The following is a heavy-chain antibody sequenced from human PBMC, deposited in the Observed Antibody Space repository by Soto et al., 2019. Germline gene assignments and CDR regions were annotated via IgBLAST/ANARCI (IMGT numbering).Heavy chain of an antibody. J-gene: IGHJ5*02. D-gene: IGHD4-4*01. Sequence: GGSLRLSCAAPGSSFPKYPMHWVRQTPDKGLEWLAVISHDGVTKNSADSVKGRFSVSRDNSRNRLYLEMNSLRTEDTAMYYCVRGGYSSSWERLDPWGQGTLVTVS. CDR2: ISHDGVTK. V-gene: IGHV3-30-3*01. CDR3: VRGGYSSSWERLDP. CDR1: GSSFPKYP.